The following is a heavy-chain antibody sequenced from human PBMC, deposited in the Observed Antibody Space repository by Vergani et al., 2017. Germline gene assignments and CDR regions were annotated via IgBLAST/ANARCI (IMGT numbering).Heavy chain of an antibody. Sequence: QITLKESGPTLVKPTQTLTLTCTFSGFSLSTSGVGVGWIRQPPGKALEWLALIYWNDDKRYSPSLKSRLTITKDTSKNQVVLTMTNMDPVDTATYYCAHSPRARVVPAAIPGNWFDPWGQGTLVTVSS. CDR2: IYWNDDK. CDR1: GFSLSTSGVG. CDR3: AHSPRARVVPAAIPGNWFDP. D-gene: IGHD2-2*01. J-gene: IGHJ5*02. V-gene: IGHV2-5*01.